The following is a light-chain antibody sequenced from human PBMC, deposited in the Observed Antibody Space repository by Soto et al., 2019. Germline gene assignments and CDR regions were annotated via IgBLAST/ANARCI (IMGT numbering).Light chain of an antibody. CDR2: KAS. CDR3: QQYSYFAT. CDR1: QSISSW. V-gene: IGKV1-5*03. Sequence: DIQMTQSPSTLSASVGDRVTITCRASQSISSWLTWYQQKAGQAPKLLIYKASIVESGVPSRCSGSGSGTEFTLTISSLQPDDSATYYCQQYSYFATFGQGTRVEVK. J-gene: IGKJ1*01.